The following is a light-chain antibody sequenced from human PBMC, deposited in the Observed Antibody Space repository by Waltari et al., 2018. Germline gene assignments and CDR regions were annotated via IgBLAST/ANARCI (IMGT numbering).Light chain of an antibody. CDR1: QKISNN. CDR2: APT. V-gene: IGKV3-15*01. CDR3: LQYNDWPPLFT. Sequence: EIEMTQSPAILSVSPGERVTLSCRASQKISNNFAWYQQKPGQAPRLLSYAPTTGASGIPGRFRGSGSGTESTLTIDGLQSEDFAVYYCLQYNDWPPLFTFGPGTKVEIK. J-gene: IGKJ3*01.